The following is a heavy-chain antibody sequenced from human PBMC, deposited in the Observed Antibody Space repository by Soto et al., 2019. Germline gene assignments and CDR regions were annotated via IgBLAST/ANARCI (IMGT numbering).Heavy chain of an antibody. CDR1: GYSISSGYY. J-gene: IGHJ4*02. D-gene: IGHD4-17*01. CDR2: IYHSGST. V-gene: IGHV4-38-2*02. Sequence: SETLSLTCAVSGYSISSGYYWGWIRQPPGKGLEWIGSIYHSGSTYYNPSLKSRVTISVDTSKNQFSLKLSSVTAADTAVYYCARDFLLWYGDPVGDYWGQGTLVTVSS. CDR3: ARDFLLWYGDPVGDY.